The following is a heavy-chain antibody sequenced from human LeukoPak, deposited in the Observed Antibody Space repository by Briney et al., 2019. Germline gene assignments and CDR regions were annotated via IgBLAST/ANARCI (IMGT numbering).Heavy chain of an antibody. CDR1: GYTFTGYC. Sequence: ASVKVSCKASGYTFTGYCVHWVRQAPGQGLEWIGRINPNTDITSYARKFQGRVTVTRDTSINTAYMELSSLRSDDTAVYYCARSRLDGYDSGGYLYYFDYWGQGTLFTVSS. CDR3: ARSRLDGYDSGGYLYYFDY. D-gene: IGHD3-22*01. J-gene: IGHJ4*02. V-gene: IGHV1-2*06. CDR2: INPNTDIT.